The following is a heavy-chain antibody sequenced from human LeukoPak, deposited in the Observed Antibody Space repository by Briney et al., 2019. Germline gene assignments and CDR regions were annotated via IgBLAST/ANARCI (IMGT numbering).Heavy chain of an antibody. V-gene: IGHV3-74*01. D-gene: IGHD2-21*02. CDR3: AKEAGYCGGDCYSPADY. CDR2: LNSDESNT. Sequence: PGGSLRLSCAASGSTFSGYWMHWVRQAPGKGLVWVSRLNSDESNTRYADSVKGRFTISRDNSKNTLYLQMNSLRAEDTAVYYCAKEAGYCGGDCYSPADYWGQGTLVTVSS. CDR1: GSTFSGYW. J-gene: IGHJ4*02.